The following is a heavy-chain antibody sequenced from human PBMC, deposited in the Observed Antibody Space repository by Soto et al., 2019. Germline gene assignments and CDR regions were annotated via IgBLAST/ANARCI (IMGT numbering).Heavy chain of an antibody. Sequence: ASVKVSCKASGYTFTSYDINWVRQATGQGLEWMGWMNPNSGNTGYAQKFQGRVTMTRNTSISTAYMELSSLRSEDTAVYYCARDLGYYYDSSGYYRWGQGTLVTVSS. J-gene: IGHJ4*02. CDR3: ARDLGYYYDSSGYYR. V-gene: IGHV1-8*01. CDR1: GYTFTSYD. CDR2: MNPNSGNT. D-gene: IGHD3-22*01.